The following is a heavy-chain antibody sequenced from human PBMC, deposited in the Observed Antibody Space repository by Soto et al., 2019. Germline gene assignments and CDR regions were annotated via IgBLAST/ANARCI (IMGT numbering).Heavy chain of an antibody. Sequence: GXSVKGSCNVSGYPLTELSMHWVRQAPGKGLEWMGGFDPEDGETIYAQKFQGRVTMTEDTSTDTAYMELSSLRSEDTAVYYCAVYYYDTPDSWGQGTLVTVSS. J-gene: IGHJ5*01. CDR3: AVYYYDTPDS. CDR1: GYPLTELS. D-gene: IGHD3-22*01. CDR2: FDPEDGET. V-gene: IGHV1-24*01.